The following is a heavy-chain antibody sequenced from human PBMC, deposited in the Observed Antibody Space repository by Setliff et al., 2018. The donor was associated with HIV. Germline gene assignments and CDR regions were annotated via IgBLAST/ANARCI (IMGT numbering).Heavy chain of an antibody. Sequence: SETLSLTCTVSGGSISSGSYYWSWVRQPAGKGLEWIGHIYTSGSTNYNPSLNSRVTTSIDTSKNQFSLKLSSVTAADTAVYYCARVSYTGSSYIDYWGQGTLVTVSS. CDR2: IYTSGST. V-gene: IGHV4-61*09. CDR3: ARVSYTGSSYIDY. CDR1: GGSISSGSYY. D-gene: IGHD6-6*01. J-gene: IGHJ4*02.